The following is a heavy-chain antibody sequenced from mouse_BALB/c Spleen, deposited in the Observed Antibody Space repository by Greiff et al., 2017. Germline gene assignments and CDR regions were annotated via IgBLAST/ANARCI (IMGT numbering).Heavy chain of an antibody. D-gene: IGHD2-3*01. J-gene: IGHJ2*01. Sequence: EVQVVESGGGLVKPGGSLKLSCAASGFAFSSYDMSWVRQTPEKRLEWVAYISSGGGSTYYPDTVKGRFTISRDNAKNTLYLQMSSLKSEDTAMYYCARLDGYLDYWGQGTTLTVSS. CDR1: GFAFSSYD. CDR3: ARLDGYLDY. V-gene: IGHV5-12-1*01. CDR2: ISSGGGST.